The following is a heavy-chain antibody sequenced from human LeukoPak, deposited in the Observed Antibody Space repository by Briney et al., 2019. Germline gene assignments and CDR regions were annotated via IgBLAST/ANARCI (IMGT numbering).Heavy chain of an antibody. CDR1: GFTFTSSA. CDR2: IVVGSGNT. CDR3: AADQRFLEWYRLA. J-gene: IGHJ5*02. Sequence: ASVKVSCKASGFTFTSSAVQWVRQARGQRLEWIGWIVVGSGNTNYAQKFQERVTITRDMSTSTAYMELSSLRSEDTAVYYCAADQRFLEWYRLAWGQGTLVTVSS. V-gene: IGHV1-58*01. D-gene: IGHD3-3*01.